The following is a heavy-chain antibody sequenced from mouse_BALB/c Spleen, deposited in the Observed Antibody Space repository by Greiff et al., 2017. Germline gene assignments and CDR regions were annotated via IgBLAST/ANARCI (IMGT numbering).Heavy chain of an antibody. J-gene: IGHJ3*01. Sequence: ESGPGLVKPSQSLSLTCSVTGYSITSGYYWNWIRQFPGNKLEWMGYISYDGSNNYNPSLKNQISITRDTSKNQFFLKLNSVTTEDTATYYCAREDGNFPFAYWGQGTLVTVSA. V-gene: IGHV3-6*02. CDR1: GYSITSGYY. CDR2: ISYDGSN. D-gene: IGHD2-1*01. CDR3: AREDGNFPFAY.